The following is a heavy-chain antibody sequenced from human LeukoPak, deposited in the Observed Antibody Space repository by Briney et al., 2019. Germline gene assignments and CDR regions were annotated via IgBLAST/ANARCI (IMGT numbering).Heavy chain of an antibody. J-gene: IGHJ4*02. D-gene: IGHD3-22*01. CDR3: ARDNYDSSGYYFD. V-gene: IGHV3-30-3*01. CDR1: GFTFTSYV. CDR2: ISYDGSDR. Sequence: PGGSLRLSCAASGFTFTSYVMHWVRQAPGKGLEWVALISYDGSDRYYADSVKGRFTTSRDNAKKSLYLQMNSLRAEDTAVYYCARDNYDSSGYYFDWGQGTLVTVSS.